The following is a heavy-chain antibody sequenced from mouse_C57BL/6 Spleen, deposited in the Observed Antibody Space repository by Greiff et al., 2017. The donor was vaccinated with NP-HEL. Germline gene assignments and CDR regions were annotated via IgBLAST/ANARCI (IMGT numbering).Heavy chain of an antibody. Sequence: QVQLQQSGPELVKPGASVKISCKASGYSFTSYYIHWVKQRPGQGLEWIGWIYPGSGNTKYNEKFKGKATLTADTSSSTAYMQLSSLTSEDSAVYYCAREGETGTFAYWGQGTLVTVSA. D-gene: IGHD4-1*01. CDR2: IYPGSGNT. J-gene: IGHJ3*01. CDR3: AREGETGTFAY. V-gene: IGHV1-66*01. CDR1: GYSFTSYY.